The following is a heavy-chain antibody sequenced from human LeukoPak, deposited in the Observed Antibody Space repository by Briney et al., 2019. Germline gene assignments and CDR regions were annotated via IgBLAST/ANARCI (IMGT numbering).Heavy chain of an antibody. Sequence: PGGSLRLSCAASGFTFSSYAMSWVRQAPGKGLEWVSAISGSGGSTYYADSVKGQFTISRDNSKNTLYLQMNSLRAEDTAVYYCAKVVLGGWYFDYWGQGTLVTVSS. CDR1: GFTFSSYA. CDR3: AKVVLGGWYFDY. D-gene: IGHD6-19*01. CDR2: ISGSGGST. J-gene: IGHJ4*02. V-gene: IGHV3-23*01.